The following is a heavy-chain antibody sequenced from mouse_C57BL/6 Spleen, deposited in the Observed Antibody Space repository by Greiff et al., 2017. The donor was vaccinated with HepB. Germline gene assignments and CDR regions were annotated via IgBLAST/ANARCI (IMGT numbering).Heavy chain of an antibody. CDR2: IDPSDSET. J-gene: IGHJ4*01. D-gene: IGHD1-1*01. V-gene: IGHV1-52*01. CDR3: AREGTVPYAMDY. Sequence: QVQLQQPGAELVRPGSSVKLSCKASGYTFTSYWMHWVKQRPIQGLEWIGNIDPSDSETHYNQKFKDKATLTVDKSSSTAYMQLSSLTSEDSAVYYCAREGTVPYAMDYWGQGTSVTVSS. CDR1: GYTFTSYW.